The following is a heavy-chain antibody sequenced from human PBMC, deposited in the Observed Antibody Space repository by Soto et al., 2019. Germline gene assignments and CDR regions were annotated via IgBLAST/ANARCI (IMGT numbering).Heavy chain of an antibody. D-gene: IGHD2-21*02. Sequence: GASVKVSCKASGGTFSSYAISWVRQAPGQGLEWMGGIIPIFGTANYAQKFQGRVTITADESTSTAYMELSSLRSEDTAVYYCARDQAASVVVTAVTYYGMDVWGQGTTVTVSS. V-gene: IGHV1-69*13. J-gene: IGHJ6*02. CDR2: IIPIFGTA. CDR3: ARDQAASVVVTAVTYYGMDV. CDR1: GGTFSSYA.